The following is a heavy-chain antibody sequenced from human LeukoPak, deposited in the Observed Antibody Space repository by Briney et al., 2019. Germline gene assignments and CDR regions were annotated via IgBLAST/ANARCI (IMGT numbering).Heavy chain of an antibody. V-gene: IGHV3-7*01. D-gene: IGHD2-8*01. J-gene: IGHJ4*02. CDR1: GFTFTVHW. Sequence: PGGSLRLSCAASGFTFTVHWMSWVRQAPGKGLEWVARMNLDGREKYYVDSVKGRFTISRDNAKTSLYLEGNSVRSEDRPVLYCARDARYCTNGVCYTRFEGWGTVTLVSSSS. CDR3: ARDARYCTNGVCYTRFEG. CDR2: MNLDGREK.